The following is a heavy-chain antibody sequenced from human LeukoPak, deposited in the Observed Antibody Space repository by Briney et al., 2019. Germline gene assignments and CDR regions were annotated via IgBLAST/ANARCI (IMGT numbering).Heavy chain of an antibody. CDR1: GFAFSSSW. V-gene: IGHV3-7*01. CDR2: IKQDGSEK. J-gene: IGHJ6*03. D-gene: IGHD2/OR15-2a*01. Sequence: PGGSLRLSCAVSGFAFSSSWMSWVRQAPGKGLEWVAHIKQDGSEKYYVDSGKGRFTVSRDNAKRSLYLQVNSLRAEDTAVYYCARGGKIAGYYYFYMDVWGKGTTVIVSS. CDR3: ARGGKIAGYYYFYMDV.